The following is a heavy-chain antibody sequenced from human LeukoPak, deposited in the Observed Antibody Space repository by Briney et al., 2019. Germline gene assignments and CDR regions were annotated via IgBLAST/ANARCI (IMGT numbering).Heavy chain of an antibody. Sequence: SETLSLTCTVSGGSISSSSYYWGWIRQPRGKGLEWIGSIYYSGITYYNPSLKSRVTISVDTSKNQFSLKLSSVTAADTAVYYCARSGYGSSGYHDYWGQGTLVTVSS. CDR2: IYYSGIT. J-gene: IGHJ4*02. D-gene: IGHD3-22*01. CDR1: GGSISSSSYY. V-gene: IGHV4-39*01. CDR3: ARSGYGSSGYHDY.